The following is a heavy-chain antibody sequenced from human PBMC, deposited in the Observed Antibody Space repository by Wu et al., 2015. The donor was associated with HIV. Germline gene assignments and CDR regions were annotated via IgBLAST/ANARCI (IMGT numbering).Heavy chain of an antibody. CDR3: ARVGYYYDKERHDAFDI. CDR2: IIPIFGTA. CDR1: GGTFSSYA. V-gene: IGHV1-69*05. Sequence: QVQLVQSGAEVKKPGSSVKVSCKASGGTFSSYAISWVRQAPGQGLEWMGGIIPIFGTANYAQKFQGRVTITTDESTSTAYMELSSLRSEDTAVYYCARVGYYYDKERHDAFDIVGPRDNGHR. D-gene: IGHD3-22*01. J-gene: IGHJ3*02.